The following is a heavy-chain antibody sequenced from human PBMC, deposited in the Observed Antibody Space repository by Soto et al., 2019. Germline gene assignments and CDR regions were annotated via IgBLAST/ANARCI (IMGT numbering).Heavy chain of an antibody. CDR3: ALSASYFSSGSRTFDY. CDR2: IFWNDNK. J-gene: IGHJ4*02. Sequence: QITMKESGPTLVNPTQTLTLTCTFSGFSLSASGMSVAWIRQPPGKALEWLALIFWNDNKRYSPSLETRLTISKDTSNIEVVLTMTNMDPVDTATYYCALSASYFSSGSRTFDYCGQGTLVTVSS. V-gene: IGHV2-5*01. CDR1: GFSLSASGMS. D-gene: IGHD3-10*01.